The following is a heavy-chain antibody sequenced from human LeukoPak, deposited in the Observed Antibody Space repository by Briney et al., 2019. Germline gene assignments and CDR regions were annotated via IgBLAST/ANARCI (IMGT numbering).Heavy chain of an antibody. CDR2: INHSGST. J-gene: IGHJ4*02. CDR1: GGSFSGYY. CDR3: ARGGGEFNN. Sequence: SETLSLTCAVYGGSFSGYYWSWIRQPPGKGLEWIGEINHSGSTNYNPALKSRVTISEDTSKNQFPLNLTSVTAADTAVYYCARGGGEFNNWGQGTLVTVSS. V-gene: IGHV4-34*01. D-gene: IGHD2-15*01.